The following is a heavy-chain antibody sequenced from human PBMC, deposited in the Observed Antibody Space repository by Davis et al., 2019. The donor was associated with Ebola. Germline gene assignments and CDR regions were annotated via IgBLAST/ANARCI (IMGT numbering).Heavy chain of an antibody. CDR1: GFTFSSYS. J-gene: IGHJ3*02. Sequence: PGGSLRLSCAASGFTFSSYSINWVRQAPGKGLEWVSYISSSSSTIYYADSVKGRFTISRDNAKNSLYLQMNSLRDEDTAVYYCARDSSEGFWSGYYIRSAFDIWGQGTMVTVSS. CDR3: ARDSSEGFWSGYYIRSAFDI. V-gene: IGHV3-48*02. D-gene: IGHD3-3*01. CDR2: ISSSSSTI.